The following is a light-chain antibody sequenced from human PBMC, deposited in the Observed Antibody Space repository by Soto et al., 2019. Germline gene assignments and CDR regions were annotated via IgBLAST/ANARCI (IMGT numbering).Light chain of an antibody. CDR3: GTCDSSLIVVV. J-gene: IGLJ2*01. V-gene: IGLV1-51*01. CDR1: SSNIGNNY. CDR2: DNN. Sequence: QSVLTQPTSVSAAPGQKVNISCYGSSSNIGNNYVSWYQQLPGTAPKLLIYDNNKRPSGIPDRFSGSKSGTSATLGITGLQTGDEADYYCGTCDSSLIVVVFGGGTKLTVL.